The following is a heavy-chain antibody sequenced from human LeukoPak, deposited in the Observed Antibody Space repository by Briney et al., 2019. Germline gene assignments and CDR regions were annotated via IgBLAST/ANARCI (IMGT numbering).Heavy chain of an antibody. CDR3: ARDSSIAVAGTVRFDP. J-gene: IGHJ5*02. V-gene: IGHV4-39*07. Sequence: KSSETLSLTCTVSGGSISSSSYYRGWIRQPPGKGLEWIGSIYYSGSTYYNPSLKSRVTISVDTSKNQFSLKLSSVTAADTAVYYCARDSSIAVAGTVRFDPWGQGTLVTVSS. D-gene: IGHD6-19*01. CDR2: IYYSGST. CDR1: GGSISSSSYY.